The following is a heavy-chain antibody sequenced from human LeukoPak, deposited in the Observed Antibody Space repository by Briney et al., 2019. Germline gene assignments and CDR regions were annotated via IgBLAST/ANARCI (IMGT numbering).Heavy chain of an antibody. CDR3: ARDRVSSGWYNWFDP. V-gene: IGHV4-39*02. D-gene: IGHD6-19*01. Sequence: SETLSLTCTVSGGSISSSSYYWGWIRQPPGKGLEWIGSIYYSGSTYYNPSLKSRVTISVDTSKNQFSLKLSSVTAADTAVYYCARDRVSSGWYNWFDPWGQGTLVTVSS. CDR1: GGSISSSSYY. J-gene: IGHJ5*02. CDR2: IYYSGST.